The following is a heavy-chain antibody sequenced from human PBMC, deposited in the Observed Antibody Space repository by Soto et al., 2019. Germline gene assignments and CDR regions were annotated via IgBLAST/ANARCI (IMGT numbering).Heavy chain of an antibody. CDR2: ISYTGRT. V-gene: IGHV4-59*07. D-gene: IGHD3-16*01. CDR3: ARSIHYDYVWGSSDYYYYGMDV. Sequence: PSDTLALTCTASGACISNYDLTWIRQPPGKGLDSIGDISYTGRTYYNPSLKSRVTISVDKSKNQFCLKLSSVTAADTAVYYCARSIHYDYVWGSSDYYYYGMDVWGQGTTVTVSS. J-gene: IGHJ6*02. CDR1: GACISNYD.